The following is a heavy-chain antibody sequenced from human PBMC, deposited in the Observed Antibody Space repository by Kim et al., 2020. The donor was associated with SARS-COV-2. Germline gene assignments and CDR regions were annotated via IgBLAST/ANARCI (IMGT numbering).Heavy chain of an antibody. J-gene: IGHJ6*02. CDR1: GFTFSSYG. Sequence: GGSLRLSCAASGFTFSSYGMHWVRQAPGKGLEWVAVIWYDGSNKYYADSVKGRFTISRDNSKNTLYLQMNSLRAEDTAVYYCARARGRYSYGYGMDVWGQGTTVTVSS. V-gene: IGHV3-33*01. CDR2: IWYDGSNK. CDR3: ARARGRYSYGYGMDV. D-gene: IGHD5-18*01.